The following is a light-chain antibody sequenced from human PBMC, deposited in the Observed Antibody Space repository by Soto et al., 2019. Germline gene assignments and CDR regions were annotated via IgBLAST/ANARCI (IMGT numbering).Light chain of an antibody. CDR2: DAS. V-gene: IGKV3-11*01. CDR3: QQRSAWPPWT. J-gene: IGKJ1*01. CDR1: PSGRSS. Sequence: SPAALTVPVGVSATLSHRPTPSGRSSYAWYQQKPGHPPRLLIYDASNRATGIPARFNGSGSGTDFTLTIASLEHEEFVVYYCQQRSAWPPWTFGLGTKVDIK.